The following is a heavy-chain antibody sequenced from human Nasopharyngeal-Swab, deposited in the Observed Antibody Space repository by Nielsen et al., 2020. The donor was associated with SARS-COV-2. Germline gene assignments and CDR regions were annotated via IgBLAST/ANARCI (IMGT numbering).Heavy chain of an antibody. CDR1: GFTFSSYA. D-gene: IGHD3-3*02. V-gene: IGHV3-23*01. Sequence: GEPLKISCAASGFTFSSYAMSWVRQAPGKGLEWVSAISGSGGSTYYADSVKGRFTISRDNAKNSLYLQMNSLRAEDTAVYYCASIGFLEWLSHAFDIWGQGTMVTVSS. J-gene: IGHJ3*02. CDR2: ISGSGGST. CDR3: ASIGFLEWLSHAFDI.